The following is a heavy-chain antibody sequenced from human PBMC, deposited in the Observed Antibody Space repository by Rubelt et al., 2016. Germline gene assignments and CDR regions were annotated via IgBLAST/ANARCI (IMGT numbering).Heavy chain of an antibody. CDR1: GGSISSYY. CDR2: IYYSGST. CDR3: ARPRTTVTKFYWYFDL. J-gene: IGHJ2*01. D-gene: IGHD4-17*01. Sequence: QVQLQESGPGLVKPSETLSLTCTVSGGSISSYYWSWIRQPPGKGLEWIGYIYYSGSTNYNPSLKSRVTISVDTSKNQFSLKLSSVTAADTAVYYCARPRTTVTKFYWYFDLWGRGTLVTVSS. V-gene: IGHV4-59*08.